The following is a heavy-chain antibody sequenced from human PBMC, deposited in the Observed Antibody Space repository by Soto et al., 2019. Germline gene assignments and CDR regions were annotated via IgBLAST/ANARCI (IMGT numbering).Heavy chain of an antibody. CDR2: IYYSGST. D-gene: IGHD1-26*01. V-gene: IGHV4-59*01. J-gene: IGHJ4*02. CDR1: GGSISSYY. CDR3: ARESKVGAVPGPQDY. Sequence: SETLSLTCTVSGGSISSYYWSWIRQPPGKGLEWIGYIYYSGSTNYNPSLKSRVTISVDTSKNQFSLKLSSVTAADTAVYYCARESKVGAVPGPQDYWGQGTLVTVSS.